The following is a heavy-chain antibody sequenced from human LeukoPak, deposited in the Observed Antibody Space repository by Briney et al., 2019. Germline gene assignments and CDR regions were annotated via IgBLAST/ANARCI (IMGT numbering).Heavy chain of an antibody. CDR2: ISGSGGST. Sequence: GGSLRLSCAASGFTFSSYGMHWVRQAPGKGLEWVSAISGSGGSTYYADSVKGRFTISRDNSKNTLYLQMNSLRAEDTAVYYCAKFGSRGKRYFDYWGQGTLVTVSS. CDR3: AKFGSRGKRYFDY. V-gene: IGHV3-23*01. D-gene: IGHD3-10*01. J-gene: IGHJ4*02. CDR1: GFTFSSYG.